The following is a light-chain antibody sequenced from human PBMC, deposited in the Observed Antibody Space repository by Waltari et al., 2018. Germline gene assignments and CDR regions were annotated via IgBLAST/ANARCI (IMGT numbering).Light chain of an antibody. V-gene: IGKV1-39*01. J-gene: IGKJ3*01. CDR3: QWSHSIPYT. CDR1: QSITYF. CDR2: GAS. Sequence: DIQMTQSPSSLSASVGDRVTITCRASQSITYFLNWYQHKPGKAPKLLIFGASNLQSGVPARFSVSGSGTDFTLTISSLQPDDFATYYCQWSHSIPYTFGQGTKVDI.